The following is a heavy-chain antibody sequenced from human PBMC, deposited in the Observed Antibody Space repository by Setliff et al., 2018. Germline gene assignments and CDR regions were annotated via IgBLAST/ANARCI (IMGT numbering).Heavy chain of an antibody. D-gene: IGHD6-13*01. CDR3: AKDDLGFAAAGTNVVFNY. V-gene: IGHV3-23*01. J-gene: IGHJ4*02. Sequence: PGGSLRLSCAASGFTFSTFAMTWVRQAPGKGLEWVSSISGTGSNTYYGDSVKGRFTISRDNSKNTLSLQMSSLRAEDTAVYYCAKDDLGFAAAGTNVVFNYWGQGTLVTVSS. CDR1: GFTFSTFA. CDR2: ISGTGSNT.